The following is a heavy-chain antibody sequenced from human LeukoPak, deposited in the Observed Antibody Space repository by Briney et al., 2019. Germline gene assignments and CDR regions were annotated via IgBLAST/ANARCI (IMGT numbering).Heavy chain of an antibody. CDR2: IYTTGNT. CDR1: GGSISNYY. D-gene: IGHD5-24*01. Sequence: SETLSLTCTVSGGSISNYYWNWIRQPAGKGLEWIGRIYTTGNTNYNPSLKSRVTMSVDTSKNQFSLKLTSVTAADTAVYYCARVEMATIDYWGQGTLVTVSS. J-gene: IGHJ4*02. CDR3: ARVEMATIDY. V-gene: IGHV4-4*07.